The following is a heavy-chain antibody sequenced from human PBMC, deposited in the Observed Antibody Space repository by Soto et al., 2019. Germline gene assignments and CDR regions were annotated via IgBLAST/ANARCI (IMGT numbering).Heavy chain of an antibody. CDR3: ARDFGPYYYDSSGYYYSP. V-gene: IGHV1-69*01. J-gene: IGHJ5*02. CDR1: GGTFSSSA. CDR2: IIPIFGTA. Sequence: QVQLVQSGAEVKKPGSSVKVSCKASGGTFSSSAISWVRQAPGQGLEWMGGIIPIFGTANYAQKFQGRDTSTADESTSTADMELSSLRSEDTAVYYCARDFGPYYYDSSGYYYSPWGQGTLVTVSS. D-gene: IGHD3-22*01.